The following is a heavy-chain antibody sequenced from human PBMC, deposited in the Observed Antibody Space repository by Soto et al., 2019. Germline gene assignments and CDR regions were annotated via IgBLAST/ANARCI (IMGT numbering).Heavy chain of an antibody. V-gene: IGHV1-69*13. CDR1: GGTFSSYA. CDR2: IIPIFGTA. D-gene: IGHD6-13*01. J-gene: IGHJ6*02. CDR3: ASGIIAAAGHHYYGMDV. Sequence: SVKVSCKASGGTFSSYAISWVRQAPGQGLEWMGGIIPIFGTANYAQKFQGRVTITADESTSTAYMELSSLRSEDTAVYYCASGIIAAAGHHYYGMDVWGQGTTVTVSS.